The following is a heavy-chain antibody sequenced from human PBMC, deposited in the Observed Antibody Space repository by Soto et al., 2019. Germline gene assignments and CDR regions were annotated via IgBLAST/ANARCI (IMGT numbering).Heavy chain of an antibody. CDR1: GGTFSSYA. Sequence: ASVKVSCKASGGTFSSYAISWVRQAPGQGLEWMGGIIPIFGTANYAQKFQGRVTITADESTSTAYMELSSLRSEDTAVYYCARSEYANTIVVVPAAISYYYGMDVWGRGXTVTVYS. CDR3: ARSEYANTIVVVPAAISYYYGMDV. V-gene: IGHV1-69*13. CDR2: IIPIFGTA. D-gene: IGHD2-2*01. J-gene: IGHJ6*02.